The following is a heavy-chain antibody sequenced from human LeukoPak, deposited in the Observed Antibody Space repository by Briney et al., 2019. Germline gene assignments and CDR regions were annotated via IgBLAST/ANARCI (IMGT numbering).Heavy chain of an antibody. Sequence: SETLSLTCAVSGYSISSGYYWGWIRQPPGEGLEWIGSIYHSGSTFYHPSLKSRVTISVDTSKNQLSLKLTSVTAADTAVYYCARLKYILAADWGQGTLVTVSS. J-gene: IGHJ4*02. V-gene: IGHV4-38-2*01. CDR3: ARLKYILAAD. CDR2: IYHSGST. CDR1: GYSISSGYY. D-gene: IGHD6-6*01.